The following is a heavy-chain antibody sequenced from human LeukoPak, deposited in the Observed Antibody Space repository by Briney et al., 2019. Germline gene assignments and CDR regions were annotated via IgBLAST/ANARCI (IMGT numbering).Heavy chain of an antibody. CDR2: IWYDGNNK. CDR3: TRGVTGAYNYGTDGMDV. Sequence: PGRSLRLSCAASGFTFSSYGMHWVRQAPGKGLEWVAVIWYDGNNKYYADSVKGRFTISRDNSKNTLYLQMNSLRAEDTAVYYCTRGVTGAYNYGTDGMDVWGQGTTVTVSS. D-gene: IGHD5-18*01. CDR1: GFTFSSYG. V-gene: IGHV3-33*01. J-gene: IGHJ6*02.